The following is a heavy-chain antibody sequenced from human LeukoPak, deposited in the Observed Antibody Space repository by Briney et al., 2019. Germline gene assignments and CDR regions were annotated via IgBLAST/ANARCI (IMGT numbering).Heavy chain of an antibody. V-gene: IGHV3-23*01. CDR1: GFTFSSYA. Sequence: GGSLRLSCAASGFTFSSYAMNWVRQAPGKGLEWVSGISGSGGSTYYADSVKGRFTISRDNSKNTLYLQVNSLRAEDTAVYYCAKDPSYSGYGTYDYWGQGTLVTVSS. CDR3: AKDPSYSGYGTYDY. J-gene: IGHJ4*02. CDR2: ISGSGGST. D-gene: IGHD5-12*01.